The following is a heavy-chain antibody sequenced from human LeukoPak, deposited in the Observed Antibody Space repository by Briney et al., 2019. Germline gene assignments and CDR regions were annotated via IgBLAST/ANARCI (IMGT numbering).Heavy chain of an antibody. CDR1: GFTFSSYS. J-gene: IGHJ4*02. Sequence: GGSLRLSCAASGFTFSSYSMNWVRQAPGKGLEWVSSISSSSSYIYYADSVKGRFTISRDNAKNSLYPQMNSLRAEDTAVYYCARAVHGALDYWGQGTLVTVSS. CDR3: ARAVHGALDY. D-gene: IGHD1-26*01. CDR2: ISSSSSYI. V-gene: IGHV3-21*01.